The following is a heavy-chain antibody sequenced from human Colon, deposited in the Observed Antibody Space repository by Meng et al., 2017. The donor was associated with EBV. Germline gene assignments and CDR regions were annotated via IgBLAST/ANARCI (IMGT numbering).Heavy chain of an antibody. V-gene: IGHV4-31*03. CDR2: IYYSGST. J-gene: IGHJ5*02. CDR3: ARTNYGDYNWFDP. CDR1: GGSISSGGFY. Sequence: QVQLQESGPGLVKPSPTLSLPCTVSGGSISSGGFYWSWIRQHPGKGLEWIGYIYYSGSTYYNPSLRSRVAISIDTSKNQFSLKLTSVTAADTAVYFCARTNYGDYNWFDPWGPGTMVTVSS. D-gene: IGHD4-17*01.